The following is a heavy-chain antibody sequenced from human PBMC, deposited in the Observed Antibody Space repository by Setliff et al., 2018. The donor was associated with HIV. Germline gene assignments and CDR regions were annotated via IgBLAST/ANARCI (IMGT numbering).Heavy chain of an antibody. J-gene: IGHJ6*02. V-gene: IGHV1-2*04. CDR3: AREDYYYYGMDV. CDR2: INPKSDGT. CDR1: GYTFTSDY. Sequence: ASVKVSCKASGYTFTSDYIHWVRQAPGQGLEWMGWINPKSDGTNYAQKFQGWITMTRDTSISTAYMEVSRLRSDDTAVYYCAREDYYYYGMDVWGQGTTVTVSS.